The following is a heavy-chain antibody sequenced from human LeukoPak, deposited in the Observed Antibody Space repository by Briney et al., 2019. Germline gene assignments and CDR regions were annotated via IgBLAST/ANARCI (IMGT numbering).Heavy chain of an antibody. J-gene: IGHJ4*02. D-gene: IGHD1-26*01. CDR3: AKATGGSYYYSIDY. CDR1: GFTFSSYA. CDR2: ISGSGGST. Sequence: PGGSLRLSCAASGFTFSSYAMSWVRQAPGKGLEWVSAISGSGGSTYYADPVKGRFTISRDNSRDTLYLQMNSLRAEDTAVYYCAKATGGSYYYSIDYWGQGTLVTVSS. V-gene: IGHV3-23*01.